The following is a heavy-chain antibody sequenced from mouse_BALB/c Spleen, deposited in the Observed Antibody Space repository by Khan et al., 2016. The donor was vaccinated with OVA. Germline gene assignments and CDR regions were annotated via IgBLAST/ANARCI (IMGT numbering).Heavy chain of an antibody. CDR1: GFSLTGYG. D-gene: IGHD2-10*01. Sequence: QVQLKESGPGLVAPSQSLSITCTVSGFSLTGYGVTWVRQPPGKGLEWLGMIWGDGTTDYKSVLKSRLSINQDNSKSQVFLKMNSLQTDDTARYYCARAYYGNYREAMDYWGQGTSVTVSS. V-gene: IGHV2-6-7*01. CDR3: ARAYYGNYREAMDY. J-gene: IGHJ4*01. CDR2: IWGDGTT.